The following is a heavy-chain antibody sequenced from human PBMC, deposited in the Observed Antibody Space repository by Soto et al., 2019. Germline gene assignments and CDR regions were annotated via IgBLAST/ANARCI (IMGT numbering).Heavy chain of an antibody. Sequence: GESLKISCAASGFTFSSYAMHWVRQAPGKGLEWVAVISYDGSNKYYADSVKGRFTISRDNSKNTLYLQMNSLRAEEPAVYYCARDLVVCGGDCYHFYYYYYGMDVWGQGTTVTVSS. V-gene: IGHV3-30-3*01. D-gene: IGHD2-21*02. CDR1: GFTFSSYA. CDR3: ARDLVVCGGDCYHFYYYYYGMDV. J-gene: IGHJ6*02. CDR2: ISYDGSNK.